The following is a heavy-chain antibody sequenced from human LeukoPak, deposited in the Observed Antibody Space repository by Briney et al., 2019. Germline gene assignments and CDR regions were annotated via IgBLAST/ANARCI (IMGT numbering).Heavy chain of an antibody. Sequence: GGSLRLSCAASGFTFSSYGMHWVRQAPGKGLEWVAFIRYDGSNKYYADSVKGRFTISRDNSKNTLYLQMNRLRAEDTAVYYCAKVLEWELPEYFQHWGQGTLVTVSS. CDR1: GFTFSSYG. V-gene: IGHV3-30*02. CDR2: IRYDGSNK. J-gene: IGHJ1*01. CDR3: AKVLEWELPEYFQH. D-gene: IGHD1-26*01.